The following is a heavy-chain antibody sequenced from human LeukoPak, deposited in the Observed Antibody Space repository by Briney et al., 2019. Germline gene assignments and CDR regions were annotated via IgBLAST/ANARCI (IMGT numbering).Heavy chain of an antibody. V-gene: IGHV4-34*01. CDR2: INNRGTT. D-gene: IGHD5-12*01. Sequence: SETLSLACAVSGGSLSPHYWSWIRRPLGKGLEWIGEINNRGTTNYSPSLRGRATISVDTSKNQFSLRLTSVTAADTAIYYCARVPLWWLTPLDFWGQGTLATVSS. J-gene: IGHJ4*02. CDR1: GGSLSPHY. CDR3: ARVPLWWLTPLDF.